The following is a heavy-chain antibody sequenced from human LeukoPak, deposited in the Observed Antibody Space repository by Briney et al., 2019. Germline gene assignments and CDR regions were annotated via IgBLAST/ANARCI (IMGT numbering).Heavy chain of an antibody. CDR3: ARRVSSWSEGWFDP. J-gene: IGHJ5*02. Sequence: ASVKVSCKASGYTFAGSFMHWVRQAPGQGLEWTGGINPNNGDTYYAQKFQGRVTMTRDTSISTAYMELSRLRFDDKAVYYCARRVSSWSEGWFDPWGQGTLVTVSS. V-gene: IGHV1-2*02. CDR2: INPNNGDT. CDR1: GYTFAGSF. D-gene: IGHD6-13*01.